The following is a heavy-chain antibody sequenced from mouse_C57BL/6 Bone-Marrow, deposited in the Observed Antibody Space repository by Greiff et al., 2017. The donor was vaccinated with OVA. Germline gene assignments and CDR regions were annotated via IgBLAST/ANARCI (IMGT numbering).Heavy chain of an antibody. Sequence: EVRLVESGGDLVKPGGSLKLSCAASGFTFSSYGMSWVRQPPDKRLEWVATISSGGSYTYYPDSVKGRFTISRDNAKNTLYLQMISLKSEDTAMYYCARPLYDGYFPWFAYWGQGTLVTVSA. V-gene: IGHV5-6*02. CDR1: GFTFSSYG. D-gene: IGHD2-3*01. CDR2: ISSGGSYT. J-gene: IGHJ3*01. CDR3: ARPLYDGYFPWFAY.